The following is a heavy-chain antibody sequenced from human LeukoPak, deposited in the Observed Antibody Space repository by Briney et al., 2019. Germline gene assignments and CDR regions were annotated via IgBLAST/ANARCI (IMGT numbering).Heavy chain of an antibody. CDR3: ARGRGYNYPFDY. Sequence: AAETLSLTCTVSGGSISSDYWSWIRQPPGKGLEWIGYIYYSGSTNYNPSLKSRATISVDRSKNQFSLNLSSVTAADTAIYYCARGRGYNYPFDYWGQGTLVTVSS. CDR2: IYYSGST. D-gene: IGHD5-18*01. V-gene: IGHV4-59*01. J-gene: IGHJ4*02. CDR1: GGSISSDY.